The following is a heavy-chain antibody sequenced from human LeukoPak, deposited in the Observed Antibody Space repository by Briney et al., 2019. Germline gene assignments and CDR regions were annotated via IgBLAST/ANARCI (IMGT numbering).Heavy chain of an antibody. Sequence: GGSLRLSCAASGFTFSTYTMTWVRQAPGKGLEWVSGISGTLPYSGRTYHADSVKGRSTISRDDSKNSLFLQMDSLAVDDTAVYSCVRAYCDVPTCQGRDPFDVWGQGTMVIVSS. CDR2: ISGTLPYSGRT. CDR3: VRAYCDVPTCQGRDPFDV. V-gene: IGHV3-23*01. J-gene: IGHJ3*01. CDR1: GFTFSTYT. D-gene: IGHD3-16*01.